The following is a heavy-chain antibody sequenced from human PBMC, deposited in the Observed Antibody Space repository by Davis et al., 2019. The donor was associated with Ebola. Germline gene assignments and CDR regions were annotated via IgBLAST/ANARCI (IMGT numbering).Heavy chain of an antibody. CDR3: VRSQGYFSWFDP. J-gene: IGHJ5*02. CDR2: ISVRTDDT. CDR1: GFTFSSYS. Sequence: PGGSLRLSCVASGFTFSSYSFNWVRQTPGKGLEWVLQISVRTDDTHYADSVKGRFTISKDYSKNTVYLQMHSLRVEDTAVYYCVRSQGYFSWFDPWGQGTLVTVSS. D-gene: IGHD3-22*01. V-gene: IGHV3-23*01.